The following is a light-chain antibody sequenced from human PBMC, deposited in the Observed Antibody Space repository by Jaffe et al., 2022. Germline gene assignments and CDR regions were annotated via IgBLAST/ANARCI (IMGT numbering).Light chain of an antibody. J-gene: IGKJ4*01. Sequence: DIQLTQSPSFLSASVGDRITITCRASQGLNKGLAWFQHKPGSAPKSLIFASSIVKGGVPSRFSGSASGTDFTLTISSLHPEDFATYYCQQYESFPRTFGGGTKVDLK. CDR1: QGLNKG. V-gene: IGKV1-16*01. CDR3: QQYESFPRT. CDR2: ASS.